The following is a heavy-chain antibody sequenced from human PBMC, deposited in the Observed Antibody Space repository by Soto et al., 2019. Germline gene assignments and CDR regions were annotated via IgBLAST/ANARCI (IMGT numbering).Heavy chain of an antibody. D-gene: IGHD6-6*01. Sequence: GESLKISCKGSGYSFTSYWISWVRQMPGKGLEWMGRIDPSDSYTNYSPSFQGHVTISADKSISTAYLQWSSLKASDTAMYYCARHNKDLEEYRSSLYGMDVWGQGTTVTVSS. V-gene: IGHV5-10-1*01. CDR3: ARHNKDLEEYRSSLYGMDV. CDR1: GYSFTSYW. J-gene: IGHJ6*02. CDR2: IDPSDSYT.